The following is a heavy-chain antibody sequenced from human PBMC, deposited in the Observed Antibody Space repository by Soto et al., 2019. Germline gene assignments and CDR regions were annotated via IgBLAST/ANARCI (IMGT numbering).Heavy chain of an antibody. CDR1: GGSISSYY. V-gene: IGHV4-59*01. CDR2: IYYSGSA. Sequence: SETLSLTCSFSGGSISSYYWSSIRQPPGKGLVWIGYIYYSGSANYTHSLKSQDTISADTTKNPLSPKLSSRTATDPAVCYCGRDRIESDDYEGMDSWGQGTLGAASS. J-gene: IGHJ4*02. CDR3: GRDRIESDDYEGMDS. D-gene: IGHD4-17*01.